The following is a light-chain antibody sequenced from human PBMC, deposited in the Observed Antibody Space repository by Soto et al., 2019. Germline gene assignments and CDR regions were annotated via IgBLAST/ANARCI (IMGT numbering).Light chain of an antibody. CDR2: AAS. CDR1: QGIRND. V-gene: IGKV1-6*01. Sequence: AIQMTQSPSSLSASVGDRVTITCRASQGIRNDLGWYQQKPGKAPKLLIYAASSLQSGVPSRFNGSGSGTDFTLTISSLQPDDYASYHWLQYYTYPLTFGGGTKVEI. J-gene: IGKJ4*01. CDR3: LQYYTYPLT.